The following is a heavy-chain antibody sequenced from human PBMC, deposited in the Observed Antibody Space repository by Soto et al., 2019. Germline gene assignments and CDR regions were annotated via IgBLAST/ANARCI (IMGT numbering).Heavy chain of an antibody. V-gene: IGHV3-30-3*01. Sequence: QVQLVESGGDVVQPGRSLRLSCSASGFTFSSYSVHWVRQAPGKGLEWLAFMSYDGSTKYYADSVKGRFTVSRDNSKNTLYLQMDSLRTEDTAVYYCARDAYDDPSGYFQHWGQGTLLTVSS. CDR3: ARDAYDDPSGYFQH. D-gene: IGHD3-22*01. J-gene: IGHJ1*01. CDR2: MSYDGSTK. CDR1: GFTFSSYS.